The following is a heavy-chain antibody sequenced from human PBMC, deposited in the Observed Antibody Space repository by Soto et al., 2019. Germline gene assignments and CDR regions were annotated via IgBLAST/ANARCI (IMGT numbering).Heavy chain of an antibody. CDR1: GGTFSSYS. D-gene: IGHD1-26*01. V-gene: IGHV1-69*01. CDR3: ARDGGRHSGGIDY. Sequence: QVQLVQSGAEVKKPGSSVKVSCKASGGTFSSYSINWVRQAPGQGLEWMGEIIPIFGTANYAQKFQGRVTITADESTSSAYMELSSLRAEDTAVYYCARDGGRHSGGIDYWGQGTLVTVSS. J-gene: IGHJ4*02. CDR2: IIPIFGTA.